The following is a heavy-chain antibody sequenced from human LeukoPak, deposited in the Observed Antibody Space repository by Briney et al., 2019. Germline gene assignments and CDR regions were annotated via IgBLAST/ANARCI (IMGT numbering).Heavy chain of an antibody. Sequence: GESLKISCKGSGYSFTSYWIGWVRQMPGKGLEWMGIIFPGDSDIRYSPSFQGQVTISADKSISTAYLQWSSLKASDTAMYFCARRGSSSDGNFGMDVWGQGTTVTVSS. J-gene: IGHJ6*02. V-gene: IGHV5-51*01. CDR3: ARRGSSSDGNFGMDV. CDR2: IFPGDSDI. D-gene: IGHD6-6*01. CDR1: GYSFTSYW.